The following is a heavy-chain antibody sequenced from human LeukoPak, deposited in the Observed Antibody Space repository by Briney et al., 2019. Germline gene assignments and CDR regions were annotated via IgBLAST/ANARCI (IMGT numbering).Heavy chain of an antibody. CDR2: INPNSGGT. CDR3: ARGNTIFGVVIGNYYYYMDV. Sequence: ASVKVSCKASGYTFTGYYMHWVRRAPGQGLEWMGWINPNSGGTNYAQKFQGRVTMTRDTSISTAYMELSRLRSDDTAVYYCARGNTIFGVVIGNYYYYMDVWGKGTTVTVSS. CDR1: GYTFTGYY. V-gene: IGHV1-2*02. D-gene: IGHD3-3*01. J-gene: IGHJ6*03.